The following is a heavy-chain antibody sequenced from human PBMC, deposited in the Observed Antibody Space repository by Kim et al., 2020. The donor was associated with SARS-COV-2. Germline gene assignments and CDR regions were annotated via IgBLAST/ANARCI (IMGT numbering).Heavy chain of an antibody. V-gene: IGHV3-30*18. CDR3: AKGQYYDFWSGYFLSTGYYMDV. D-gene: IGHD3-3*01. J-gene: IGHJ6*03. CDR2: ISYDGSNK. CDR1: GFTFSSYG. Sequence: GGSLRLSCAASGFTFSSYGMHWVRQAPGKGLEWVAVISYDGSNKYYADSVKGRFTISRDNSKNTLYLQMNSLIAEDTAVYYCAKGQYYDFWSGYFLSTGYYMDVWGKRTTVTVSS.